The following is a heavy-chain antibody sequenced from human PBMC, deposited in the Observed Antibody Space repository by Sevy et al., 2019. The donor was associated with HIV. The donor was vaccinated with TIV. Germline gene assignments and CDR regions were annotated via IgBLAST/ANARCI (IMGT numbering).Heavy chain of an antibody. CDR3: VRADPDQHFDS. CDR2: VDPSAGNT. J-gene: IGHJ4*02. CDR1: GDTFTNNY. V-gene: IGHV1-46*01. Sequence: ASVKVPSKASGDTFTNNYIHWVRQAPGQGLEWMGMVDPSAGNTTYAQKFQGRVTMTRDTSTSILYMDLSSLRSEDTAVYYCVRADPDQHFDSWGQGTLVTVSS.